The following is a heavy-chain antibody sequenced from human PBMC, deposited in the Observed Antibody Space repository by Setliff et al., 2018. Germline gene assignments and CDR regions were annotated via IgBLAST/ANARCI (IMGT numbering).Heavy chain of an antibody. CDR3: ARDMIVDFIRGGGWFDP. D-gene: IGHD3-22*01. Sequence: ASVKVSCKASGYTFTSYAMNWVRQAPGQGLEWMGWISAYNGNTNYAQKLQGRVTMTTDTSTSTAYMELSSLRSEDTAVYYCARDMIVDFIRGGGWFDPWGQGTLVTVSS. CDR1: GYTFTSYA. J-gene: IGHJ5*02. CDR2: ISAYNGNT. V-gene: IGHV1-18*01.